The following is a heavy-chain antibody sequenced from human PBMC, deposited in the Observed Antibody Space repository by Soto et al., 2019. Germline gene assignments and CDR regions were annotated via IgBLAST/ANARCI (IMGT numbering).Heavy chain of an antibody. CDR3: ARDSHYFDL. V-gene: IGHV3-33*01. D-gene: IGHD2-21*02. CDR1: GFSFSTYT. Sequence: QVQLEESGGGVVQPGRSLRLSCAASGFSFSTYTIHWVRQAPGKGLEWVAFIWYDGSNRDYADSVKVRFTISRNNSKNSMYLRMNSLRVEDTAMYFWARDSHYFDLWGRGTLVTVSS. J-gene: IGHJ2*01. CDR2: IWYDGSNR.